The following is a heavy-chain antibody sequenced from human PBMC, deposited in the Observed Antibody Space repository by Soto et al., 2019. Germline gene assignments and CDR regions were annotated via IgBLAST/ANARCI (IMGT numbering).Heavy chain of an antibody. CDR3: ARAPYSGGWWGLDY. CDR2: ISTDGSVT. CDR1: GLTFSSYW. D-gene: IGHD6-19*01. V-gene: IGHV3-74*01. Sequence: EVQLVESGGGLVQPGGSLRLSCAASGLTFSSYWMHWVRQAPGKGLVWVSRISTDGSVTTYADSVKGRFTISRDNAKKTLYLQMKSLRTEDTAVYYCARAPYSGGWWGLDYWGQGTLVTVYS. J-gene: IGHJ4*02.